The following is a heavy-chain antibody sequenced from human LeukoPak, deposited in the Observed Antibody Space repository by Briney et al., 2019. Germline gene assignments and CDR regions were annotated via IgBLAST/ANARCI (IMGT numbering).Heavy chain of an antibody. CDR1: GFTFSSYA. Sequence: GGSLRLSCAASGFTFSSYAMNWVRQAPGKGLEWVSAMSYSGSSTYYADSVKGRFTISRDNSKNTLYLQMNSLRAEDTAVYYCAKDRSNSFSGSLEYWGQGTLVTVSS. CDR3: AKDRSNSFSGSLEY. D-gene: IGHD6-6*01. J-gene: IGHJ4*02. CDR2: MSYSGSST. V-gene: IGHV3-23*01.